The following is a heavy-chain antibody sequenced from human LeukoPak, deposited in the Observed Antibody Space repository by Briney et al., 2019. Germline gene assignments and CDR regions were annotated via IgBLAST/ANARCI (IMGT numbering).Heavy chain of an antibody. CDR3: ARVKVIDAFDI. CDR1: GGSISSYY. Sequence: SETLSLTCTVSGGSISSYYWSWIRQPPGKGLEWIGYIYYSGSTNYNPSLKSRVTISVDTSKNQFSLKLSSVTAADAAVYYCARVKVIDAFDIWGQGTMVTVSS. J-gene: IGHJ3*02. D-gene: IGHD3-22*01. V-gene: IGHV4-59*01. CDR2: IYYSGST.